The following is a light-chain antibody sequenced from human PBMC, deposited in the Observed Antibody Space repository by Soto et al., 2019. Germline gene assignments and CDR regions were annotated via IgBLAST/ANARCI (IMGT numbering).Light chain of an antibody. J-gene: IGLJ1*01. CDR1: SSDVGGYNY. CDR2: DVS. Sequence: QSVLTQPASVSGSPGQSIAISCTGTSSDVGGYNYVSWYQQHPGKAPKLMVYDVSNRPSGVSNRFSVSKSGNTASLTISGLQAEDEADYYCSSYTSSSTYGFGTGTKVTVL. CDR3: SSYTSSSTYG. V-gene: IGLV2-14*01.